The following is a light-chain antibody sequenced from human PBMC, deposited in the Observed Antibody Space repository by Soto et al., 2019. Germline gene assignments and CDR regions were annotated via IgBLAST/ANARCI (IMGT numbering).Light chain of an antibody. CDR2: EVT. CDR1: NSDVGSYNL. Sequence: ALTQPPSMSGSPRQSITISCTGTNSDVGSYNLVSWFQQHPGKAPKLLIYEVTKRPSGVSDRFSGSKSGNTASLTISGLQAEDEADYYCFSYAGDSVYVFGTGTKVTVL. CDR3: FSYAGDSVYV. J-gene: IGLJ1*01. V-gene: IGLV2-23*02.